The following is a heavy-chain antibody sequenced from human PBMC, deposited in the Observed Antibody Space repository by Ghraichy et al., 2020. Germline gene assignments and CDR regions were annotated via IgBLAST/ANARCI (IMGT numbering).Heavy chain of an antibody. J-gene: IGHJ2*01. CDR1: GFSLSNDAMG. CDR3: AHSRRATTPLKCYWYIDL. D-gene: IGHD5-12*01. V-gene: IGHV2-5*01. Sequence: SGPTLVKPTQTLTLTCAFSGFSLSNDAMGVGWIRQSPGGALEWLAVIYGNGDKRYTPPLARRLTITKDTSRSQVVLTLTKVDPVDTATYYCAHSRRATTPLKCYWYIDLWGRGTLVTVSS. CDR2: IYGNGDK.